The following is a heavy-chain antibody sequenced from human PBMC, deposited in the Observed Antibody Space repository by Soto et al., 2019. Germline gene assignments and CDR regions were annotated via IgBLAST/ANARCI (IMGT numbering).Heavy chain of an antibody. J-gene: IGHJ6*02. V-gene: IGHV5-51*01. Sequence: GYCLKVSCKGSGYSFTSCWIGWVRQMPGKGLEWMGIICPGDSYTRYSPSLQGQVTISADKSISTAYLQMSSLRTEDTALYYCAKGATVTTHYQYYGVDVWGQGTTVTVSS. CDR2: ICPGDSYT. D-gene: IGHD4-17*01. CDR3: AKGATVTTHYQYYGVDV. CDR1: GYSFTSCW.